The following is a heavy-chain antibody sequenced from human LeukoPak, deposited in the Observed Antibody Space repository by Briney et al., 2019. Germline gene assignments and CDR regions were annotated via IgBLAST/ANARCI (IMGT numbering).Heavy chain of an antibody. CDR3: ARDIDRYYGDY. D-gene: IGHD3-16*01. V-gene: IGHV3-7*01. CDR2: IKQDGSEK. Sequence: GGSLRLSCAASGFTFSRYWMSWVRQAPGKWLEWVANIKQDGSEKYYVDSVKGRFTISRDNAKNSLYLQMNNLRAEDTAVYYCARDIDRYYGDYWGQGTLVTVSS. CDR1: GFTFSRYW. J-gene: IGHJ4*02.